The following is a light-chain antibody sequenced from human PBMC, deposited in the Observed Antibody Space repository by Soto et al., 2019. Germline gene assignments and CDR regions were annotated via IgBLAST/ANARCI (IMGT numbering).Light chain of an antibody. J-gene: IGKJ1*01. CDR2: EAS. V-gene: IGKV3-15*01. CDR1: ESISSH. Sequence: EIVMTQSPATLSVSPGERATLSCRASESISSHLAWYQQKPGQAPRLLIYEASTRATGISARFSGSGSRTEFTLTISSLQSEDFAVYYCQQYYYWWTFGPGTRVEIK. CDR3: QQYYYWWT.